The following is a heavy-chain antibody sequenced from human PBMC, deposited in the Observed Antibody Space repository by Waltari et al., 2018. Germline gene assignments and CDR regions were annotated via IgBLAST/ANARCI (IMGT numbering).Heavy chain of an antibody. Sequence: QVQLQQWGAGLLKPSETLSLTCAVYGGSFSGYYWSWIRQPPGKGLEWIGEINHSGSTNYNPSLKSRVTISVDTSKNQFSLKLSSVTAADTVVYYCARPGGWDYFDYWGQGTLVTVSS. CDR1: GGSFSGYY. V-gene: IGHV4-34*01. CDR2: INHSGST. J-gene: IGHJ4*02. CDR3: ARPGGWDYFDY. D-gene: IGHD2-15*01.